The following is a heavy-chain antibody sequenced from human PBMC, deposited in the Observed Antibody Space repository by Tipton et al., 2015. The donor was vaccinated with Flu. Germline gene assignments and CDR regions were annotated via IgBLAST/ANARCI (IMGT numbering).Heavy chain of an antibody. CDR3: ARDIGGWYEPTTEDSFDL. CDR2: ISSSGRTT. V-gene: IGHV3-48*03. D-gene: IGHD6-19*01. Sequence: SLRLSCEASGFSISTYEMNWVRQAPGKGLEWVSYISSSGRTTYYGDSVKGRFTTSRDNAKNSLYLQLNSLRAEDTAVYYCARDIGGWYEPTTEDSFDLWGQGTMVTVSS. J-gene: IGHJ3*01. CDR1: GFSISTYE.